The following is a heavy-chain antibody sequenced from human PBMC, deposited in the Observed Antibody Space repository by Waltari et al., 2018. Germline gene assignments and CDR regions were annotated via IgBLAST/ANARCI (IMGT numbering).Heavy chain of an antibody. CDR1: EYSISTGFY. J-gene: IGHJ4*02. CDR3: ARHRLDRGDSFDF. V-gene: IGHV4-38-2*02. Sequence: QVQLQESGPGLVKPSGTLSLTCSVSEYSISTGFYWGWVRQTPGKGLEWSGCIYHLGTPRYNPPLNGRAAVSMDMSKNQFSLRLTAVTAADTAVYYCARHRLDRGDSFDFWGQGVLVTVSS. CDR2: IYHLGTP. D-gene: IGHD3-22*01.